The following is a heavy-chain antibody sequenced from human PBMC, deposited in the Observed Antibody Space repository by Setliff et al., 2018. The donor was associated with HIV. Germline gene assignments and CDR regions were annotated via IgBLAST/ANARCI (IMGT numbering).Heavy chain of an antibody. V-gene: IGHV3-74*01. J-gene: IGHJ4*02. CDR2: INTEGRTI. D-gene: IGHD3-9*01. CDR1: GFTFTEYW. Sequence: GESLKISCAASGFTFTEYWMHWVRQAPGEGPEWVSRINTEGRTITYANSAKGRFTISRDNARNTVYLQMDSLRVEDTAVYYCARSKTGYYFFDYWGQGTQVTVSS. CDR3: ARSKTGYYFFDY.